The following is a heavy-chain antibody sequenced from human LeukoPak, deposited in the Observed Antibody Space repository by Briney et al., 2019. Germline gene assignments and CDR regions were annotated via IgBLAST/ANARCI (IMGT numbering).Heavy chain of an antibody. J-gene: IGHJ5*02. CDR3: AKDSWANYGSGSYPNWFDP. D-gene: IGHD3-10*01. Sequence: GGSLRLSCAASGFTFSSYAMSWVRQAPGKGLEWVSAISGSGGSTYYADSVKGRFTISRDNSKNTLYLQMNSLRAEDTAVYYCAKDSWANYGSGSYPNWFDPWGQGTLVTVSS. CDR2: ISGSGGST. V-gene: IGHV3-23*01. CDR1: GFTFSSYA.